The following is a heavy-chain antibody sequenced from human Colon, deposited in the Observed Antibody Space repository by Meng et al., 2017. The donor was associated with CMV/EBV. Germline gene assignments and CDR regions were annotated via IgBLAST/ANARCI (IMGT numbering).Heavy chain of an antibody. CDR3: ARGGYNWNDYFDY. J-gene: IGHJ4*02. Sequence: GESLKISCEASGFTFSHYWMSWVRQAPGKGLEWVANIREDGESKFYADSVRGRFTISRDNAKNSLYLQMNSLRAEDTAVYYCARGGYNWNDYFDYWGQGTLVTVSS. CDR2: IREDGESK. CDR1: GFTFSHYW. V-gene: IGHV3-7*01. D-gene: IGHD1-1*01.